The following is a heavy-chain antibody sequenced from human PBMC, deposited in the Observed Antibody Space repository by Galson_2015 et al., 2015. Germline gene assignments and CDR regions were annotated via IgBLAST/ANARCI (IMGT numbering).Heavy chain of an antibody. CDR2: IIPIFGTA. CDR1: GGTFSSYA. J-gene: IGHJ5*02. Sequence: SVKVSCKASGGTFSSYAISWVRQAPGQGLEWMGGIIPIFGTANYAQKFQGRVTITADESTSTAYMELSSLRSEDTAVYYCASAYSGYDYYWFDPLGPGNPGHRLL. D-gene: IGHD5-12*01. V-gene: IGHV1-69*13. CDR3: ASAYSGYDYYWFDP.